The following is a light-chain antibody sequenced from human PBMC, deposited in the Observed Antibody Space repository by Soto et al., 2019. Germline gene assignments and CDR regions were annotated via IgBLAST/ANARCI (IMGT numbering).Light chain of an antibody. CDR3: CSYAGSPYV. CDR1: SSDVGGYNY. J-gene: IGLJ1*01. Sequence: QSALTQPRSVSGSPGQSVAISCTGTSSDVGGYNYVSWYQQYPGKAPKLIIYEVSKRPSRVPDRFSGSKSGNTASLTISGVHAEDDAYYYCCSYAGSPYVFGTGTKVTVL. CDR2: EVS. V-gene: IGLV2-11*01.